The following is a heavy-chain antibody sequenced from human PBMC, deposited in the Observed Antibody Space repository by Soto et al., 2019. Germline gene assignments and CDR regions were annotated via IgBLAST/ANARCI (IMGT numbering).Heavy chain of an antibody. CDR3: ARDPWFQGDIVVVVAANYYFDY. Sequence: GASVKVSCKASGYTFTNYGINWVRQAPGQGLEWVGIINPSGGSTSYAQKFQGRVTMTRDTSTSTVYMELSSLRSEDTAVYYCARDPWFQGDIVVVVAANYYFDYWGQGTLVTSPQ. CDR2: INPSGGST. D-gene: IGHD2-15*01. CDR1: GYTFTNYG. V-gene: IGHV1-46*03. J-gene: IGHJ4*02.